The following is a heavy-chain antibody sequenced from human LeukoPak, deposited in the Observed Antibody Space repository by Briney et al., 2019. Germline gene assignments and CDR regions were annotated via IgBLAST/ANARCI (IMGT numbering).Heavy chain of an antibody. J-gene: IGHJ3*02. V-gene: IGHV4-30-4*01. CDR3: AGEGVSTVRGIIMLDAFDI. Sequence: SETLSLTCTVSGGSISSASYYWSWIRQPPGKGLEWIGYISYRRSPDYNPSLKSRLTISVDTSKNQFSLKLSSVTAADTAVYFCAGEGVSTVRGIIMLDAFDIWGQGTMVTVSS. CDR1: GGSISSASYY. CDR2: ISYRRSP. D-gene: IGHD3-10*01.